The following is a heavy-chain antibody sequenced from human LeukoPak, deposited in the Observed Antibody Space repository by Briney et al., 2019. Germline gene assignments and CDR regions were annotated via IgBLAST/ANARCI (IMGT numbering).Heavy chain of an antibody. J-gene: IGHJ4*02. CDR3: ARVRTRMVVDY. CDR1: GFTFSDYY. D-gene: IGHD2-15*01. Sequence: GGSLRLSCAASGFTFSDYYMSWIRQAPGKGLEWVPYISSSGSTIYYADSVKGRFTISRDNAKNSLYLQMNSLRAEDTAVYYCARVRTRMVVDYWGQGTLVTVSS. CDR2: ISSSGSTI. V-gene: IGHV3-11*01.